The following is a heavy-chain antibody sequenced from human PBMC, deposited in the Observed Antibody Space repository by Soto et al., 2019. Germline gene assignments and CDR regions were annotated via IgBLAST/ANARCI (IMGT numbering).Heavy chain of an antibody. CDR3: AHSRVGAAGEYYFDY. J-gene: IGHJ4*02. Sequence: QITLKESGPTLVKPTQTLTLTCTFSGFSLSTSGVGVGWIRQPPGKALEWLALIYWNDDKRYSPSLKSRITITKDTSKNQVVLTMTNMDPVDTATYYCAHSRVGAAGEYYFDYWGQGTLVTVSS. CDR2: IYWNDDK. D-gene: IGHD1-26*01. V-gene: IGHV2-5*01. CDR1: GFSLSTSGVG.